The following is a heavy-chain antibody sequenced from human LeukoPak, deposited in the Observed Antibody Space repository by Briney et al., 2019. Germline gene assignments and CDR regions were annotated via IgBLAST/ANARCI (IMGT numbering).Heavy chain of an antibody. J-gene: IGHJ6*03. D-gene: IGHD2-2*02. Sequence: SETLSLTCAVYGGSFSGYYWSWIRQPPGKGLEWIGEINHSGSTNYNPSLKSRVTISVDTSKNQFSLKLSSVTAADTAVYYCARSGYCSSTSCYKYYMDVWGKGTTVTISS. V-gene: IGHV4-34*01. CDR2: INHSGST. CDR3: ARSGYCSSTSCYKYYMDV. CDR1: GGSFSGYY.